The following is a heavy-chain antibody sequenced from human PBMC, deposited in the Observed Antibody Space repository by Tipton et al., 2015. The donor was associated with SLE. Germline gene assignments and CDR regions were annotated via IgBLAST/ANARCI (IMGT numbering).Heavy chain of an antibody. Sequence: TLSLTCSVYGDSFSGHFWTCIRQSPGKGLEWLGEVNDSGSTKYNPSLKSRITMSLVRSRNQFSLTLSSVTPADTGVFYCARGNKRTLGHDMVRGRLVPAYYNSYMDVWGKGTTVTVSS. CDR2: VNDSGST. CDR3: ARGNKRTLGHDMVRGRLVPAYYNSYMDV. J-gene: IGHJ6*03. D-gene: IGHD3-10*01. V-gene: IGHV4-34*01. CDR1: GDSFSGHF.